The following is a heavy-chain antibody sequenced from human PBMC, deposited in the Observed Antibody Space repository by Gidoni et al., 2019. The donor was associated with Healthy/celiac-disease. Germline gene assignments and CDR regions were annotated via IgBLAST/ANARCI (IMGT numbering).Heavy chain of an antibody. J-gene: IGHJ3*02. CDR3: ATVSARYYDSSGYWVFGAFDI. V-gene: IGHV1-24*01. CDR1: GYTLTELS. CDR2: FDPEDGET. Sequence: QVQLVQSGAEVKKPGASVKVSCKVSGYTLTELSMPWVRQAPGKGLEWMGGFDPEDGETIYAQKFQGRVTMTEDTSTDTAYMELSSLRSEDTAVYYCATVSARYYDSSGYWVFGAFDIWGQGTMVTVSS. D-gene: IGHD3-22*01.